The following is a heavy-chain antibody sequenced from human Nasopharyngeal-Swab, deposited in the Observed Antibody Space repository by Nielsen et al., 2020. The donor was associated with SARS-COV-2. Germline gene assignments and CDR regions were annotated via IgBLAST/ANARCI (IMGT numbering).Heavy chain of an antibody. CDR3: ARGSETHDYSNYVFNVYYYYMDA. D-gene: IGHD4-11*01. CDR1: GGTFNSYA. V-gene: IGHV1-69*13. Sequence: SVKVSCKASGGTFNSYAISWVRQAPGQGLEWMGGIIPIFGTANYAQKFQGRVTITADESTSTAYMELSSLRSEDTAVYYCARGSETHDYSNYVFNVYYYYMDAWGKGTTVTVSS. J-gene: IGHJ6*03. CDR2: IIPIFGTA.